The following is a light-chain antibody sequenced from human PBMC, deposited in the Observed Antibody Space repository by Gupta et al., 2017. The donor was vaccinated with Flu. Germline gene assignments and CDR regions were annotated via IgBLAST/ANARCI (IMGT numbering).Light chain of an antibody. CDR3: QTGDSSPAVL. Sequence: YVSWYQQRPGQSPVLVIYEDTKRPSGIPERFSGSHSGNTATLTISGTQAMEEADYYFQTGDSSPAVLFGGGTKLPVL. CDR2: EDT. J-gene: IGLJ2*01. CDR1: Y. V-gene: IGLV3-1*01.